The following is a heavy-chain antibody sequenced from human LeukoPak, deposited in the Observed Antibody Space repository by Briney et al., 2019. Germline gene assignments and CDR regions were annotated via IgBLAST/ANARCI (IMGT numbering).Heavy chain of an antibody. CDR3: VKGLVQTTVSYSVDY. Sequence: QPGGSLRLSCAASGFTFTNYAIHWVRQTPGKGLEWVALISSDGSKNIYADSVKGRFTISRDNSKNTVYLQMNSLRAEDTAVYYCVKGLVQTTVSYSVDYRGQGALVTVSS. CDR1: GFTFTNYA. CDR2: ISSDGSKN. V-gene: IGHV3-30*18. J-gene: IGHJ4*02. D-gene: IGHD1-1*01.